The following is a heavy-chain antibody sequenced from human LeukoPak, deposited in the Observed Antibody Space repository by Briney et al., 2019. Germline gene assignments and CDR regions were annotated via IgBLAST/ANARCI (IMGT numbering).Heavy chain of an antibody. D-gene: IGHD5-24*01. V-gene: IGHV3-7*01. Sequence: PGGSLRLSCAASGFTFSSYWMSWVRQAPGKGLEWVANIKQDGSEKYYVDSVKGRFTISRDNAKNSLYLQMNSLRAEDTAVYYCARDPVRATIIGYYYYYMDVWGKGTTVTVSS. CDR2: IKQDGSEK. CDR3: ARDPVRATIIGYYYYYMDV. J-gene: IGHJ6*03. CDR1: GFTFSSYW.